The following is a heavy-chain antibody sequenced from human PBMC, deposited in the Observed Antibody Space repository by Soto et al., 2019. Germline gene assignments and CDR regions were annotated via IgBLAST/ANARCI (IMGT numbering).Heavy chain of an antibody. J-gene: IGHJ4*02. D-gene: IGHD3-22*01. CDR2: IYSGGST. V-gene: IGHV3-66*01. CDR3: ARASYYYDSSGYYYRYYFDY. CDR1: GFTVNNNY. Sequence: EVQLVESGGGLVQPGGSLRLSCAASGFTVNNNYMSWVRQAPGKGLEWVSVIYSGGSTYYADSVNGRFTISRDNSKTTVHRQMNSLRAEDRAVYYCARASYYYDSSGYYYRYYFDYWGQGTLVTVSS.